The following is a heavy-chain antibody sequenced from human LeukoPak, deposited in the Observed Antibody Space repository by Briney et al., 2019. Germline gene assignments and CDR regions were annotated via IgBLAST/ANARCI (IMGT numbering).Heavy chain of an antibody. CDR2: IYSGGST. J-gene: IGHJ4*02. D-gene: IGHD6-6*01. V-gene: IGHV3-66*01. CDR1: GFTVSSNY. Sequence: GGSLRLSCAASGFTVSSNYMSWVRQAPGKGLEWVSVIYSGGSTYYADSVKGRFTISRDNSKNTLYLQMNTLRAEDTAVYYCARDLVAGHSSSSPNWGQGTLVTVSS. CDR3: ARDLVAGHSSSSPN.